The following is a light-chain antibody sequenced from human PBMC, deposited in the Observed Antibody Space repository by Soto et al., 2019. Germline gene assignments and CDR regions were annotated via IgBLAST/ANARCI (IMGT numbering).Light chain of an antibody. J-gene: IGLJ3*02. CDR2: GNN. Sequence: QSVLTQPPSASGTPGQWVTISCSGSSSNIGSNAVNWYQQLPGTAPKLLIYGNNQRPSGVPDRFSGSKSDTSASLAISGLQSEDEADYYCAAWDDSLNGGVFGGGTKLTVL. CDR1: SSNIGSNA. CDR3: AAWDDSLNGGV. V-gene: IGLV1-44*01.